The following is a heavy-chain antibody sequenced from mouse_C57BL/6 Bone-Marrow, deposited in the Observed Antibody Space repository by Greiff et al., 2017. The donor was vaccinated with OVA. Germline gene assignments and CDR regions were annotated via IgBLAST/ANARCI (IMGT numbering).Heavy chain of an antibody. D-gene: IGHD1-1*02. CDR1: GYTFTDYY. V-gene: IGHV1-19*01. CDR2: INPYNGGT. Sequence: VQLQQSGPVLVKPGASVKMSCKASGYTFTDYYMNWVKQSHGKSLEWIGVINPYNGGTSYNQKFKGKATLTVDKSSSTAYMELNILTSEDSAVYYCARGRVYGPYWYFDVWGTGTTVTVSS. CDR3: ARGRVYGPYWYFDV. J-gene: IGHJ1*03.